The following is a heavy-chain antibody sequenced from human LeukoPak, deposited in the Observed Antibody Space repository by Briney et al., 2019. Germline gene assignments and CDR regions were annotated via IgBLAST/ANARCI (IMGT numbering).Heavy chain of an antibody. J-gene: IGHJ4*02. CDR1: GYTFTSYG. CDR2: INPNSGGT. Sequence: ASVKVSCKASGYTFTSYGISWVRQAPGQGLEWMGWINPNSGGTNYAQKFQGRVTMTRDTSISTAYMELSRLRSEDTAVYYCAKYSSSSGVEYWGQGTLVTVSS. V-gene: IGHV1-2*02. CDR3: AKYSSSSGVEY. D-gene: IGHD6-6*01.